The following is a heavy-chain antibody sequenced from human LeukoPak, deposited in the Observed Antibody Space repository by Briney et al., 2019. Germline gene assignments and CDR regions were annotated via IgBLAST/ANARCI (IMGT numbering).Heavy chain of an antibody. CDR2: INPSDEST. CDR1: GYTFTSYS. D-gene: IGHD6-19*01. Sequence: GASVKVSCKASGYTFTSYSLHWVRQAPGQGLEWMGIINPSDESTTYAQKFRGRVTMTRDMSTNTVYMELTSLRSEDTAMFYCAGDSRPQWLATGPVDHWGQGTRVTVSS. CDR3: AGDSRPQWLATGPVDH. V-gene: IGHV1-46*01. J-gene: IGHJ4*02.